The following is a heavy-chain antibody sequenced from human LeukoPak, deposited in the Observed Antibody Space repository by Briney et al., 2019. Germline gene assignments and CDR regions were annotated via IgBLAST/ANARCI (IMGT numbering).Heavy chain of an antibody. CDR2: MNPNSGNT. CDR1: GYTFTSYD. V-gene: IGHV1-8*01. J-gene: IGHJ4*02. D-gene: IGHD3-22*01. CDR3: ARGLVVMTSLYDY. Sequence: ASVKVSCKASGYTFTSYDINWVRQATGQGLEWMGWMNPNSGNTGYAQKFQGRVTMTRNTSISTAYMELSSQRSEDTAVYYCARGLVVMTSLYDYWGQGTLVTVSS.